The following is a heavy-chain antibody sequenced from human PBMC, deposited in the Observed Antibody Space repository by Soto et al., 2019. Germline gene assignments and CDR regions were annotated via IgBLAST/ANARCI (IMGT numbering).Heavy chain of an antibody. CDR3: ARMLVVVAATLGYFDY. CDR2: IKQDGSEK. D-gene: IGHD2-15*01. J-gene: IGHJ4*02. Sequence: GGSLRLSCAASGFTFSSYWMSLVRPAPGKGLEWVANIKQDGSEKYYVDSVKGRFTISRDNAKNSLYLQMNSLRAEDTAVYYCARMLVVVAATLGYFDYWGQGTLVTVSS. V-gene: IGHV3-7*01. CDR1: GFTFSSYW.